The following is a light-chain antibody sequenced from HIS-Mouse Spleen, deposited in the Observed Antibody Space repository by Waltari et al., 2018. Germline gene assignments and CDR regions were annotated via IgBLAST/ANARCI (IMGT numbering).Light chain of an antibody. Sequence: IVLTQSPGTLSLSPGARATLSCRASQSVSSSYLAWYQQKPGQAPRLLIYGASSRATGIPDRFSGSGSGTDFTLTISRLEPEDFAVYYCQQYGSSSALTFGGGTKVEIK. CDR2: GAS. CDR3: QQYGSSSALT. CDR1: QSVSSSY. V-gene: IGKV3-20*01. J-gene: IGKJ4*01.